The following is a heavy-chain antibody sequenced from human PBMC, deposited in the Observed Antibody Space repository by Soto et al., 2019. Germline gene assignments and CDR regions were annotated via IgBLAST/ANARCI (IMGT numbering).Heavy chain of an antibody. CDR1: GFTFTYAC. D-gene: IGHD6-13*01. Sequence: EVQLVESGGGLVEPGRSLRLSCAASGFTFTYACMNWVRQAPGKGLEWVGRIKDKRNGGTTDYAAHVKGRFSISRDDSQNLLYLLMNGLKTEDTAVYYCMTDGAFMTAAGTGYWGQGTLVTVSS. V-gene: IGHV3-15*07. J-gene: IGHJ4*02. CDR2: IKDKRNGGTT. CDR3: MTDGAFMTAAGTGY.